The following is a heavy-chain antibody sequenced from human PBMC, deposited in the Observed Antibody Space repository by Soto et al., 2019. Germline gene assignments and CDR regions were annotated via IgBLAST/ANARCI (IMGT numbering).Heavy chain of an antibody. CDR3: ARGLPSGSYSFSY. J-gene: IGHJ4*02. V-gene: IGHV3-13*01. Sequence: EVQLVESGGDLVQPGGSLRLSCAASGFTFSRHDMHWVRHTPGKGPEWVSSVGITGDTWYLGYVEGRFTIARYNAKNSLYLQMNSLRGEDTAVYYCARGLPSGSYSFSYWGQGTLVTVSS. CDR1: GFTFSRHD. CDR2: VGITGDT. D-gene: IGHD3-10*01.